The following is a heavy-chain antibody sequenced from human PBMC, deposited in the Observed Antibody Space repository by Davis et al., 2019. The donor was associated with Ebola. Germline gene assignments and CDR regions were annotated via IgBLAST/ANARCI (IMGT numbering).Heavy chain of an antibody. CDR1: GFTVSSNY. D-gene: IGHD3-3*01. V-gene: IGHV4-30-2*01. Sequence: SCAASGFTVSSNYMSWVRQAPGKGLEWIGYIYHSGSTYYNPSLKSRVTISVDRSKNQFSLKLSSVTAADTAVYYCARAGDFWSGYYTFFDYWGQGTLVTVSS. CDR3: ARAGDFWSGYYTFFDY. J-gene: IGHJ4*02. CDR2: IYHSGST.